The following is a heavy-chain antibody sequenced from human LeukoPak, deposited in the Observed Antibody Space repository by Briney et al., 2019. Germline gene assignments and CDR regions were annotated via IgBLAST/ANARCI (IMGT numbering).Heavy chain of an antibody. V-gene: IGHV3-53*01. CDR1: GFTVSSNY. CDR3: ARVYYGSGSLHYYYYYMDV. J-gene: IGHJ6*03. Sequence: GGSLRLSCAASGFTVSSNYMSWVRQAPGKGLEWVAVVYSGGRTYYADSVKGRFTISRDNSKNTLYLQMNSLRAEDTAVYYCARVYYGSGSLHYYYYYMDVWGKGTTVTISS. CDR2: VYSGGRT. D-gene: IGHD3-10*01.